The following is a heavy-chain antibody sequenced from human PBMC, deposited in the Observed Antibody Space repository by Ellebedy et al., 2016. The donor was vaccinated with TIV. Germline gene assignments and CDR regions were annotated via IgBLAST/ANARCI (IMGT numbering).Heavy chain of an antibody. CDR1: GFTVRSNY. D-gene: IGHD1-1*01. J-gene: IGHJ4*02. V-gene: IGHV3-53*01. Sequence: PGGSLRLSCAASGFTVRSNYMTWVRQAPGKGLEWVSIIYNCGSTYYADSVKGRFTISIDNSKNTLYLQMNSLRAEDTAVYYCARDRAGWNDGEGWGQGTLVTVSS. CDR3: ARDRAGWNDGEG. CDR2: IYNCGST.